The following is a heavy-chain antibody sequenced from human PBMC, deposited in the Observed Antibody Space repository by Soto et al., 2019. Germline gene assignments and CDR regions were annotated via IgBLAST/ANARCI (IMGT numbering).Heavy chain of an antibody. V-gene: IGHV3-7*01. J-gene: IGHJ4*02. CDR2: IKQDGSEK. Sequence: GGSLRLSCAASGFTFSSYWMSWVRQAPGKGLEWVANIKQDGSEKYYVDSVKGRFTISRDNAKNSLYLQMNSLRAEDTAVYYCAREAYDYIWGSYRKNYFDYWGQGTLVTVSS. D-gene: IGHD3-16*02. CDR1: GFTFSSYW. CDR3: AREAYDYIWGSYRKNYFDY.